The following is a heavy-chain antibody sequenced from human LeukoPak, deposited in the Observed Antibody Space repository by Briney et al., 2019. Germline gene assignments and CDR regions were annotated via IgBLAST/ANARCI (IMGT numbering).Heavy chain of an antibody. D-gene: IGHD5-12*01. CDR3: ARVRMATTGRYDTLNM. CDR2: ISYDGHNT. V-gene: IGHV3-74*01. CDR1: GITLSNYW. Sequence: PGGSLRLSCAASGITLSNYWIHWVRQAPGKGLVWVSRISYDGHNTNYADSVKGRFTVSRDNAKNSLYLHMNSLRAADRAVYYCARVRMATTGRYDTLNMWGQGTMVTVSS. J-gene: IGHJ3*02.